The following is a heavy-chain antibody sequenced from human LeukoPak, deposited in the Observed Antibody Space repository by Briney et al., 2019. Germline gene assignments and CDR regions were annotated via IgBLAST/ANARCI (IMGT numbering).Heavy chain of an antibody. V-gene: IGHV1-2*02. Sequence: ASVKVSCKASGHTFTDYYMHWVRQAPGQGLEWMGWINPNSGGTNYAQKFQGRVTMTRDTSISTAYMELNRLRSDDTALYYCARGEGYSGSYRADYWGQGTLVTVSS. J-gene: IGHJ4*02. CDR2: INPNSGGT. CDR3: ARGEGYSGSYRADY. D-gene: IGHD1-26*01. CDR1: GHTFTDYY.